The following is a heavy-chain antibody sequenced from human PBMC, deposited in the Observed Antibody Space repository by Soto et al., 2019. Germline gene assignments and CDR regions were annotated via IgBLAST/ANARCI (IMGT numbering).Heavy chain of an antibody. CDR2: IYPGDSDT. CDR1: GYSFTSYW. V-gene: IGHV5-51*01. Sequence: PGESLKISCKGSGYSFTSYWIGWVRQMRGKGLEWMGIIYPGDSDTRYSPSFQGQVTISADKSISTAYLQWSSLKASDTAMYYCARQAVGTTHPFVPWGQGTLVTGSS. CDR3: ARQAVGTTHPFVP. D-gene: IGHD1-1*01. J-gene: IGHJ5*02.